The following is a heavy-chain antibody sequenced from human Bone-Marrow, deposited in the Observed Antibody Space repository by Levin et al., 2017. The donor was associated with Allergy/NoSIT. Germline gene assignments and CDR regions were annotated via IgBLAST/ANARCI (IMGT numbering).Heavy chain of an antibody. Sequence: GGSLRLSCRASGYSFTSYWIGWVRQMPGKGLECMGVIYPGDSDTRYSPSFRGQVTISADKSINTAYLQWSSLKASDTAIFYCARLSLVQREANAFDVWGQGTVVTVS. CDR1: GYSFTSYW. V-gene: IGHV5-51*01. CDR2: IYPGDSDT. CDR3: ARLSLVQREANAFDV. D-gene: IGHD3-10*01. J-gene: IGHJ3*01.